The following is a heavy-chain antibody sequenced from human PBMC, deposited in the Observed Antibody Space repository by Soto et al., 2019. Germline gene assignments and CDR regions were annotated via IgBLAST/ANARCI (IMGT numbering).Heavy chain of an antibody. J-gene: IGHJ3*02. CDR2: ISYDGSNK. Sequence: GGSLRLSCAASGFTFSSYAMHWVRQAPGKGLEWVAVISYDGSNKYYADSVKGRFTISRDNSKNTLYLQMNSLRAEDTAVYYCASTPFTSAPFDIWGRGTMVTVSS. CDR1: GFTFSSYA. V-gene: IGHV3-30-3*01. D-gene: IGHD2-15*01. CDR3: ASTPFTSAPFDI.